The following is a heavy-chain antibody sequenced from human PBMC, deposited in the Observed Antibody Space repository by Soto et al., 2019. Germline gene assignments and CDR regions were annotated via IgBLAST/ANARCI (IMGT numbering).Heavy chain of an antibody. CDR1: GDSISSSTFF. J-gene: IGHJ4*02. Sequence: QLQLQESGPGLVKPSETLALTCSVSGDSISSSTFFWGWVRQHLGKGLEWIGSIYYSGSTYYNPSLKTRDTTSVVTSKMHFALKLRSVTAADTSVYYGACHLGEGYVDYLGQGIIVTVSS. V-gene: IGHV4-39*02. CDR3: ACHLGEGYVDY. CDR2: IYYSGST.